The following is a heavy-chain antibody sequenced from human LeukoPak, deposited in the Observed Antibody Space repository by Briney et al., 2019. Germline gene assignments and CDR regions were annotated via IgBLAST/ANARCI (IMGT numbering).Heavy chain of an antibody. V-gene: IGHV3-21*01. J-gene: IGHJ4*02. CDR3: ARAPWELSEAVF. D-gene: IGHD3-16*02. Sequence: GGSLRLSCAASGFTFSSYCMNWVRQAPGKGLEWVSSIASSSSYIYYAESVKGRFTISRDNAKNSLYLQMNSLRAEDTAVYYCARAPWELSEAVFWGEETLVSVS. CDR1: GFTFSSYC. CDR2: IASSSSYI.